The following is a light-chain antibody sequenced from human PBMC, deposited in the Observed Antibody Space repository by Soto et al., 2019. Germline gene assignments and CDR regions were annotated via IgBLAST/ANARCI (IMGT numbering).Light chain of an antibody. CDR3: QQYDSPPYT. CDR2: GAS. J-gene: IGKJ2*01. CDR1: QSVSSSY. Sequence: EIVLTQSPGTLSLSPGERATLSCRASQSVSSSYLAWYQQKPGQAPRLLIYGASSRATGIPARLSGSGSGTDFTLTISRLEPEDFAVYYCQQYDSPPYTFGQGTKLEIK. V-gene: IGKV3-20*01.